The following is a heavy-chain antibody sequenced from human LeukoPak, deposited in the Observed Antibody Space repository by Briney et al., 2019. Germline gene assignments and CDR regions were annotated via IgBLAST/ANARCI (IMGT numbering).Heavy chain of an antibody. Sequence: GGSLRLSCVASGFSFRSYWMHWVRQVPGKGLVWVSRVSADGSSISYADAVKGRFTISRDNAKNTVDLQMSGLRAEDTAIYYCTRDKYGGTFYPWGQGTLVTVSS. CDR3: TRDKYGGTFYP. CDR1: GFSFRSYW. CDR2: VSADGSSI. J-gene: IGHJ5*02. D-gene: IGHD2-15*01. V-gene: IGHV3-74*01.